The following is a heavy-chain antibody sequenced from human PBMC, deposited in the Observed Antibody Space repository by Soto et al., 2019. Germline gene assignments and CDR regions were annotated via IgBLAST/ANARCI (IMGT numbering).Heavy chain of an antibody. D-gene: IGHD2-15*01. CDR3: ARVGCSGGSCEPPYYYYGMDV. CDR1: GGSISSSSYY. CDR2: IYYSGST. J-gene: IGHJ6*02. V-gene: IGHV4-39*01. Sequence: LSLTRTVSGGSISSSSYYWGGIRQPPGKGLEWIGSIYYSGSTYYNPSLKSRVTISVDTSKNQFSLKLSSVTAADTAVYYCARVGCSGGSCEPPYYYYGMDVWGQGTTVTVSS.